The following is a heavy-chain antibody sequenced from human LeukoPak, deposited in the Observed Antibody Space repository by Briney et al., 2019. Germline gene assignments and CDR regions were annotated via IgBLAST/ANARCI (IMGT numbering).Heavy chain of an antibody. D-gene: IGHD4-17*01. CDR2: IYYSGST. CDR1: GGSTSSYY. J-gene: IGHJ3*02. V-gene: IGHV4-59*08. CDR3: ARPRAYGDYDAFDI. Sequence: SETLSLTCTVSGGSTSSYYWSWIRQPPGKGLEWIGYIYYSGSTNYNPSLKSRVTISVDTSKNQFSLKLSSVTAADTAVYYCARPRAYGDYDAFDIWGQGTMVTVSS.